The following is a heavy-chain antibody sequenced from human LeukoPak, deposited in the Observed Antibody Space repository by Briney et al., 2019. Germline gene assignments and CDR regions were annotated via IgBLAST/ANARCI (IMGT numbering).Heavy chain of an antibody. CDR3: ARPQFDILTGTTLFDY. V-gene: IGHV4-39*01. D-gene: IGHD3-9*01. Sequence: SETLSLTCTVSGGSISSSSYYWGWIRQPPGKGLEWIVSVYYSGSTYYNPSLKSRFTISVDTSKNQFSLKLSSVTAADTAVYYCARPQFDILTGTTLFDYWGQGTLVTVSS. CDR2: VYYSGST. J-gene: IGHJ4*02. CDR1: GGSISSSSYY.